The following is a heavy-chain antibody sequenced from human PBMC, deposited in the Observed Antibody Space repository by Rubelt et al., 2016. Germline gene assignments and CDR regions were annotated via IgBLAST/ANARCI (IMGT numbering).Heavy chain of an antibody. Sequence: QVQLVQSGAEVKKPGASVKVSCKASGYTFTSYDINWVRQATGQGLEWMGWMNPNSGNTGYAQKFQGRVTMTRDTSISTAYMELSRLRSDDTAVYYCARFAIGGHSSGYLFDYWGQGTLVTVSS. J-gene: IGHJ4*02. CDR1: GYTFTSYD. CDR2: MNPNSGNT. V-gene: IGHV1-8*01. CDR3: ARFAIGGHSSGYLFDY. D-gene: IGHD3-22*01.